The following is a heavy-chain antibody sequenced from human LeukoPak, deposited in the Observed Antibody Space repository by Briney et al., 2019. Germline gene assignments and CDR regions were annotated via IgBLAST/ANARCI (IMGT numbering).Heavy chain of an antibody. J-gene: IGHJ4*02. D-gene: IGHD6-19*01. Sequence: GGSLRLFCAASGLTFSSYGMHWAREAPGKGLEWVAVICYGGTYKYYADSVKGRFTISRDNSKHRLHLQMNSLRPEDTAVCYCARDPTARIAVPDYWGEGTLVTVSS. V-gene: IGHV3-33*08. CDR2: ICYGGTYK. CDR3: ARDPTARIAVPDY. CDR1: GLTFSSYG.